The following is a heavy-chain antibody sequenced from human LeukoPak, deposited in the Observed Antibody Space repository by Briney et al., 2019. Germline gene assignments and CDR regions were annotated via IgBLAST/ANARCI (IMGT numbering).Heavy chain of an antibody. Sequence: PGGSLRLSCAASGFTFSSYAMSWVRQAPGKGLEWVSVIYSGGSTYYADSVKGRFTISRDNSKNTLYLQMNSLRAEDTAVYYCARDSYDNAFDIWGQGTMVTVSS. J-gene: IGHJ3*02. CDR3: ARDSYDNAFDI. CDR2: IYSGGST. CDR1: GFTFSSYA. V-gene: IGHV3-66*01. D-gene: IGHD3-22*01.